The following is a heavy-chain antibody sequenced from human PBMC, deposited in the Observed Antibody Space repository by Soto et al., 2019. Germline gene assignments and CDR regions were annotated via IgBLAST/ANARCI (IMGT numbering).Heavy chain of an antibody. Sequence: SVKVSCKASGYTFTSYGISWVRQAPGQGLEWMGWINTYNGNTQYADKFSGRVIVTADTSTTTAFMAVRSLRSDDTAVYYCAREERNYDILAGYGYWFDPWGQGTLVTVSS. V-gene: IGHV1-18*01. CDR3: AREERNYDILAGYGYWFDP. CDR2: INTYNGNT. CDR1: GYTFTSYG. D-gene: IGHD3-9*01. J-gene: IGHJ5*02.